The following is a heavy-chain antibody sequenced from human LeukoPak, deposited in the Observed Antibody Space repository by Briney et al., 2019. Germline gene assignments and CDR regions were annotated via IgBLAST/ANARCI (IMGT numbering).Heavy chain of an antibody. CDR3: GTWVLYHGLDV. V-gene: IGHV3-43*02. CDR2: INADGGRT. J-gene: IGHJ6*01. Sequence: GGSLRLSCVASGFTLDAYAMHWVRQARGKGLEWVSHINADGGRTYYADSVKGRFTISRDNSKNSLYLEMTSLRAEDSALYYCGTWVLYHGLDVWVRGTTVTVSS. D-gene: IGHD1-1*01. CDR1: GFTLDAYA.